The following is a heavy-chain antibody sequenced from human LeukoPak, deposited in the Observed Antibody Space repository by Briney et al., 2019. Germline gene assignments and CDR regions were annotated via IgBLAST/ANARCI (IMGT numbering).Heavy chain of an antibody. Sequence: GGSLRLSCAASGFTFSTYTMSWLRQAPGKGLELVSAISGSGGNTYYADSVKGRFTISRDNSKNTLYLQMDSLRAGDTSVYYCAKAAFSRTSYFDYWGQGTLVTASS. J-gene: IGHJ4*02. CDR3: AKAAFSRTSYFDY. CDR2: ISGSGGNT. D-gene: IGHD3-3*02. V-gene: IGHV3-23*01. CDR1: GFTFSTYT.